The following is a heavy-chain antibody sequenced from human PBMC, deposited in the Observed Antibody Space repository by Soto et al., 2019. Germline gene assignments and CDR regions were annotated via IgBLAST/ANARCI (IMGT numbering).Heavy chain of an antibody. CDR3: ARRAPPRYCSGGSCYDTPFYFDY. D-gene: IGHD2-15*01. V-gene: IGHV5-51*01. Sequence: PGESVKISCKGSGYSFTSYWIGWVRQMPGKGLEWMGIVYPGDSDTRYSPSFQGQVTISADKSISTAYLQWSSLKASDTAMYYCARRAPPRYCSGGSCYDTPFYFDYWGQGTLVTVSS. CDR2: VYPGDSDT. J-gene: IGHJ4*02. CDR1: GYSFTSYW.